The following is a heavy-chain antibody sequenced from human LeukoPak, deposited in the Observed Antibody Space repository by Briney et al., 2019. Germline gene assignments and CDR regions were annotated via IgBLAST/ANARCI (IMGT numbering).Heavy chain of an antibody. J-gene: IGHJ4*02. CDR2: ISGSGGST. CDR3: AKDFSRWVYYDSSGYYPPME. V-gene: IGHV3-23*01. D-gene: IGHD3-22*01. CDR1: GFTFSSYA. Sequence: GGSLRLSCAASGFTFSSYAMSWVRQAPGKGLEWVSAISGSGGSTYYADSVRGRFTISRDNSKNTLYLQMNSLRAEDTAVYYCAKDFSRWVYYDSSGYYPPMEWGQGTLVTVSS.